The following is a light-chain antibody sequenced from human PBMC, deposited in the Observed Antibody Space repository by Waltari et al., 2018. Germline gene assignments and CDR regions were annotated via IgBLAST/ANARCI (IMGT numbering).Light chain of an antibody. J-gene: IGLJ1*01. CDR2: DVN. V-gene: IGLV2-14*01. Sequence: QSALTQPASVSGSPGQTLAIPCPGTSSDIGSYTYVSWYQQHPGQAPKLLIYDVNQRPSGVSHRFSGSKSGNTASLTISGLRAEDEADFYCSSYTSSSTLYVFGSGTKVTVL. CDR1: SSDIGSYTY. CDR3: SSYTSSSTLYV.